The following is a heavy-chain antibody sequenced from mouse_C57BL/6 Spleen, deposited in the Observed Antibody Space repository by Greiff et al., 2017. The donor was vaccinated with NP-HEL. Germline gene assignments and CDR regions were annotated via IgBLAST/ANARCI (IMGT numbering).Heavy chain of an antibody. Sequence: VQLQQSGAELVKPGASVKLSCKASGYTFTSYWMHWVKQRPGRGLAWIGRIDPNSGGTKYNEKFKSKATLTVDKPSSTAYMQLSSLTSEDSAVYYCASPLLSYGSSYDWYFDVWGTGTTVTVSS. J-gene: IGHJ1*03. CDR2: IDPNSGGT. D-gene: IGHD1-1*01. CDR1: GYTFTSYW. V-gene: IGHV1-72*01. CDR3: ASPLLSYGSSYDWYFDV.